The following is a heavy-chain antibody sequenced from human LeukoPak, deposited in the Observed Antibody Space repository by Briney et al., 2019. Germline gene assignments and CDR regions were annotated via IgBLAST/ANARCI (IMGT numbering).Heavy chain of an antibody. CDR2: IYYSGST. J-gene: IGHJ5*02. CDR1: GGSGSSGSHY. D-gene: IGHD2-2*01. V-gene: IGHV4-61*01. Sequence: SETLSLTRAVSGGSGSSGSHYWSWIRQPPGKGLEWIGYIYYSGSTNYNPSLKSRVTISVDTSKNQFSLKLSSVTAADTAVYYCAREALGYCSSTSCYDWFDPWGQGTLVTVSS. CDR3: AREALGYCSSTSCYDWFDP.